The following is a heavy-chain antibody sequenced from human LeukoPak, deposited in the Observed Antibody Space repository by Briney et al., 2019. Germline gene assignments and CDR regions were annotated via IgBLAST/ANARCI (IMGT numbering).Heavy chain of an antibody. Sequence: ASVKVSCKASGYTFTSYDINWVRQATGQGLEWMGWMNPNSGNTGYAQKFQGRVTITRNTSISTAYMELSSLRSEDTAVYYCARGYMYSSSWYNYYYYMDVWGKGTTVTVSS. CDR1: GYTFTSYD. J-gene: IGHJ6*03. V-gene: IGHV1-8*03. CDR2: MNPNSGNT. D-gene: IGHD6-13*01. CDR3: ARGYMYSSSWYNYYYYMDV.